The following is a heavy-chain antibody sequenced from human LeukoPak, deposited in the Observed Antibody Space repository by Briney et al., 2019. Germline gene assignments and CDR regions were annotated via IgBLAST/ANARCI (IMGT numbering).Heavy chain of an antibody. V-gene: IGHV3-21*01. CDR1: GLTFSRYA. Sequence: GGSLRLSCAASGLTFSRYAMSWVRQAPGKGLEWVSSISSSSSYIYYADSVKGRFTISRDNAKNSLYLQMNSLRAEDTAVYYCARDHLDGMDVWGQGTTVTVSS. J-gene: IGHJ6*02. CDR3: ARDHLDGMDV. CDR2: ISSSSSYI.